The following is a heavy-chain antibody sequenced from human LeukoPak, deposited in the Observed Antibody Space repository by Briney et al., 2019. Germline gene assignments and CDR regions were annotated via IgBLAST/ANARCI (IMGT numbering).Heavy chain of an antibody. CDR2: ITSSGEST. Sequence: GGSLRLSCAASGFTFTTHAMSWVRQSPGKARQWVSGITSSGESTFYADSVQGRFTISRDNSKNTLYLQMESLTVEDTAVYYCAKDRWELLGWFDPWGQGTLVTVSS. D-gene: IGHD1-26*01. CDR1: GFTFTTHA. J-gene: IGHJ5*02. CDR3: AKDRWELLGWFDP. V-gene: IGHV3-23*01.